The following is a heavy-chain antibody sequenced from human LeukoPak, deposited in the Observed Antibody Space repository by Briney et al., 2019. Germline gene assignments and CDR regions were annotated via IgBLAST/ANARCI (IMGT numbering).Heavy chain of an antibody. CDR3: ARERPNYYDSSGFRPGCFQL. J-gene: IGHJ1*01. V-gene: IGHV3-30*01. CDR2: ISYDGSNK. D-gene: IGHD3-22*01. Sequence: GGSLTLSCAASGFTFSSYAMHWVRQAPGKGLEWVAVISYDGSNKYYAASVKGRCTISRVNTKNTLYLQMNSLIAEHPAVYYCARERPNYYDSSGFRPGCFQLWGQGTLVTVSS. CDR1: GFTFSSYA.